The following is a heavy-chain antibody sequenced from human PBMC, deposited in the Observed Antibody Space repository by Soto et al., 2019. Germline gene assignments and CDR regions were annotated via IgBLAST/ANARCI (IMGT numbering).Heavy chain of an antibody. CDR1: GFTFSDYG. CDR2: IWYDGSNT. D-gene: IGHD1-26*01. J-gene: IGHJ4*02. Sequence: PGGSLRLSCQAPGFTFSDYGMHWVRQAPGKGLEGVAGIWYDGSNTDYVDSGKGRFTISRVNSKNPAYLIMNGLRAEDMAIYYCARDKVGSVGTAIFNYWGQGTLVTVSS. CDR3: ARDKVGSVGTAIFNY. V-gene: IGHV3-33*01.